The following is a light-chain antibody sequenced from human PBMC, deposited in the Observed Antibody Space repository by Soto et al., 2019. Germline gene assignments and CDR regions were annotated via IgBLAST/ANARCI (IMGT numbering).Light chain of an antibody. J-gene: IGKJ5*01. CDR2: GAS. Sequence: EIWLTQSPGTLSLTPGESATLSCRAGQSVGKDYLAWYQQRPGQAPRLLIYGASTRATGIPDRFSGSGSGTGFTLTISRLEPEDFAVYYCQQYASSPITFGQGTRLEIK. V-gene: IGKV3-20*01. CDR3: QQYASSPIT. CDR1: QSVGKDY.